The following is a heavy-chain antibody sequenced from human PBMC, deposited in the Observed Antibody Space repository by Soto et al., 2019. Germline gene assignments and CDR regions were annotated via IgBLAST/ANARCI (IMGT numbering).Heavy chain of an antibody. J-gene: IGHJ4*02. CDR1: GFTFNNYA. CDR3: ATGSVVAAGRFDS. CDR2: ISSSGYST. D-gene: IGHD2-21*01. V-gene: IGHV3-23*01. Sequence: GGSLRLSCAASGFTFNNYAMSWVRQAPGKGLEWVSAISSSGYSTYYADSVKGRFTISRDNSKNTVYLQMNNLRAEDTAVYYCATGSVVAAGRFDSWGQGTLVSVCS.